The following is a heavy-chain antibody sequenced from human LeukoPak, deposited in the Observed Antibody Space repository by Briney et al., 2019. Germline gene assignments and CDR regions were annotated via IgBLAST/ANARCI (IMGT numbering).Heavy chain of an antibody. Sequence: RPSETPSLTCSVSGGSITNYYWSWIRQSPGKGLEWIGFIYNTGRTNYNPSLQSRVTMSIDTSKNQFSLKLSSVTAADTAVYYCARQGELAIDYWGQGTLVTVSS. D-gene: IGHD1-26*01. CDR2: IYNTGRT. CDR1: GGSITNYY. CDR3: ARQGELAIDY. J-gene: IGHJ4*02. V-gene: IGHV4-59*08.